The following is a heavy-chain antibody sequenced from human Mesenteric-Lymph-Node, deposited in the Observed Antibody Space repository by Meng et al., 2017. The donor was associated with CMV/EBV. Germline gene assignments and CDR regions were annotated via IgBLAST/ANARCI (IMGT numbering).Heavy chain of an antibody. CDR1: GYTFTSYD. CDR3: ARAEDRYCSSTSCHNWFDP. CDR2: INPNSGGT. D-gene: IGHD2-2*01. Sequence: ASVKVSCKASGYTFTSYDINWVRQATGQGLEWMGWINPNSGGTNYAQKFQGRVTMTRDTSISTAYMELSRLRSDDTAVYYCARAEDRYCSSTSCHNWFDPWGQGTLVTVSS. J-gene: IGHJ5*02. V-gene: IGHV1-2*02.